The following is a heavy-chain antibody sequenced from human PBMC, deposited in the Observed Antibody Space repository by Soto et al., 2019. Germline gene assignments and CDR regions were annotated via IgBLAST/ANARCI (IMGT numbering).Heavy chain of an antibody. J-gene: IGHJ4*01. CDR2: ISDSGGRT. D-gene: IGHD2-2*01. Sequence: EVQLLESGGGLVQPGGSLRLSCAASGLTFSSYAMSWVRQAPGKGLEWVSVISDSGGRTYYADSVKGRFTISRDNSKNALYLQMNSLRAEDTAVYFCAKDLGSTSPRNYSDYWGHGTLVTVSS. V-gene: IGHV3-23*01. CDR3: AKDLGSTSPRNYSDY. CDR1: GLTFSSYA.